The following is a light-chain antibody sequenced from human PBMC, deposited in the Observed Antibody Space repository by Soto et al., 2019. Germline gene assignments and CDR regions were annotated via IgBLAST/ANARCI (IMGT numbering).Light chain of an antibody. V-gene: IGKV3-15*01. Sequence: EIVLTQSPATLSLSPGETASLSCRASLDVGSDLAWYQQKPGQPPRLLISGSFTRATGVPPRFSGAGSGTDFTLTISSLQSDDFAIYYCQQYRNWPPLTFGGGTKVEI. CDR2: GSF. J-gene: IGKJ4*01. CDR3: QQYRNWPPLT. CDR1: LDVGSD.